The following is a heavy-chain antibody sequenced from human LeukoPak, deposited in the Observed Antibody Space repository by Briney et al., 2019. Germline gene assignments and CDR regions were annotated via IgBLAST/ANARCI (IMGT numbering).Heavy chain of an antibody. D-gene: IGHD3-22*01. CDR3: ARRGYYDSSGYWDFGGPITDYFDY. V-gene: IGHV4-30-4*01. CDR2: INHSGST. J-gene: IGHJ4*02. Sequence: SQTLSLTCTVSGGSISSGDYYWSWIRQPPGKWLEWIGEINHSGSTNYNPSLKSRVTISVDTSKNQFSLKLSSVTAADTAVYYCARRGYYDSSGYWDFGGPITDYFDYWGQGTLVTVSS. CDR1: GGSISSGDYY.